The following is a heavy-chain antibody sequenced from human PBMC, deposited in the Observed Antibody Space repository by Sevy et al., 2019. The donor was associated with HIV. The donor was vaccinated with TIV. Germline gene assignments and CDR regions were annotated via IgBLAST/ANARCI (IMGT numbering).Heavy chain of an antibody. V-gene: IGHV4-59*08. D-gene: IGHD1-26*01. Sequence: SETLSLTCTVSGGSITSLYWNWIRQPPGKGLEWIANIYYNGHSNYNPSLRSRVTLSLDTSKNQFSLRLSSVTAADTAMYYCAGENAWGRGYSWGQGTLVTVSS. J-gene: IGHJ4*02. CDR3: AGENAWGRGYS. CDR1: GGSITSLY. CDR2: IYYNGHS.